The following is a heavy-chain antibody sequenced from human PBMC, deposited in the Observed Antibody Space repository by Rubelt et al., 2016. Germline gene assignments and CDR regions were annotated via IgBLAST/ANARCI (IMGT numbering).Heavy chain of an antibody. CDR1: GFTFSSYA. CDR3: AKMVN. D-gene: IGHD2-8*01. CDR2: ISYDGSNK. J-gene: IGHJ4*02. V-gene: IGHV3-30*04. Sequence: VQLVESGGGLVKPGGSLRLSCAASGFTFSSYAMHWVRQAPGKGLEWVAVISYDGSNKYYADSVKGRFTISRDNSKNTLYLQMNSLRAEDTAVYYCAKMVNWGQGTLVTVSS.